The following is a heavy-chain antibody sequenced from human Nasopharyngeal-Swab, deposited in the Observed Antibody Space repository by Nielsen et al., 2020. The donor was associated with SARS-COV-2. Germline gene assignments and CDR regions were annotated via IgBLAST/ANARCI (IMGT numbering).Heavy chain of an antibody. CDR3: ARDSGSSGWSGAY. Sequence: GGSLRLSCAASGFTFSSYWMSWVRQAPGKGLEWVANIKQDGSEKYYVDSVKGRFTISRDNAKNSLYLQMNSLRAEDTAVYYCARDSGSSGWSGAYWGQGTLVTVSS. D-gene: IGHD6-19*01. V-gene: IGHV3-7*05. CDR1: GFTFSSYW. CDR2: IKQDGSEK. J-gene: IGHJ4*02.